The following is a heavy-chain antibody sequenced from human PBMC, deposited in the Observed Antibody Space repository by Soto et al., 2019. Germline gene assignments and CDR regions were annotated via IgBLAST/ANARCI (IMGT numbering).Heavy chain of an antibody. CDR3: AREVQVHTPAFVY. V-gene: IGHV1-69*19. CDR1: GGTFNTYA. CDR2: ISPMFGAA. Sequence: QVQLVQSGAEMKKPGSSVKVSCQSSGGTFNTYAMNWVRQAPGQGPEWMGDISPMFGAANYAPKFQGRVTRTADESPGTSYMQLSSLTSEDTALYFCAREVQVHTPAFVYWGQGTLVTVSS. J-gene: IGHJ4*02. D-gene: IGHD3-10*01.